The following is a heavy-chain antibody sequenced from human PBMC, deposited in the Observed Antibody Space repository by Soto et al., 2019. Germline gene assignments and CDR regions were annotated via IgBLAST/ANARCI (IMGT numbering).Heavy chain of an antibody. V-gene: IGHV1-2*02. D-gene: IGHD6-25*01. CDR1: GYTFIDYY. CDR3: ARLDTMAAAHTGPWLDS. Sequence: RASVKVSCKVSGYTFIDYYLHWVRQAPGQGLEWMGWIDPNSGGTFYAQKFQGRVTMTRDTSISTAYMELSSLISDDTAVFYCARLDTMAAAHTGPWLDSWGQGXLVTVYS. J-gene: IGHJ5*01. CDR2: IDPNSGGT.